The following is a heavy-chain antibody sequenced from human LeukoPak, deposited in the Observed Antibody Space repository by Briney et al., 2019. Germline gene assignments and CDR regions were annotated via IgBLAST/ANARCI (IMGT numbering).Heavy chain of an antibody. J-gene: IGHJ4*02. CDR2: IIPIFGTA. D-gene: IGHD3-22*01. CDR1: GGTFSSYA. V-gene: IGHV1-69*13. CDR3: ARGPYYYDSSGYLHIDY. Sequence: ASVTVSCKASGGTFSSYAISWVRQAPGQGLEWMGGIIPIFGTANYAQKFQGRVTITADESTSTAYMELSSLRSEDTAVYYCARGPYYYDSSGYLHIDYWGQGTLVTVSS.